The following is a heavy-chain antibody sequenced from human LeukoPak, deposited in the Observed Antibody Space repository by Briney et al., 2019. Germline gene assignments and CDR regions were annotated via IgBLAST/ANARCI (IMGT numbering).Heavy chain of an antibody. CDR3: AGGRREFMVRGARYSYSMDV. D-gene: IGHD3-10*01. V-gene: IGHV4-34*01. CDR2: INHSGST. CDR1: GGSFSGYY. J-gene: IGHJ6*03. Sequence: SETLSLTCAVYGGSFSGYYWSWVRQPPGKGLEWIGEINHSGSTNYNPSLKRGGTISVEKYKNKLSLTLRYGTAADTAVCYCAGGRREFMVRGARYSYSMDVWGKGTTVTISS.